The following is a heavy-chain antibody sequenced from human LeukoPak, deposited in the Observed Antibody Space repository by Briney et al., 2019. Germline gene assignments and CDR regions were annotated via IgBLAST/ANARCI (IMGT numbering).Heavy chain of an antibody. CDR3: ARGYYDSSGYYPRYFDL. V-gene: IGHV1-18*01. CDR1: GYTFTSYG. D-gene: IGHD3-22*01. CDR2: ISAYNGNT. Sequence: ASVKVSCKASGYTFTSYGINWVRQAPGQGLEWMGWISAYNGNTNYAQKLQGRVTMTTDTSMSTAYMELRSLRSDDTAVYYCARGYYDSSGYYPRYFDLWGRGTLVTVSS. J-gene: IGHJ2*01.